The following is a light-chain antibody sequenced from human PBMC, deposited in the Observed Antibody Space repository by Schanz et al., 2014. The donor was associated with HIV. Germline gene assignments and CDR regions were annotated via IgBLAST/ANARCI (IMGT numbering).Light chain of an antibody. CDR3: SSYTSSTTWV. J-gene: IGLJ3*02. Sequence: QSALTQPDSVSGSPGQSITISCTGTCRDVGGYAYVSWYQQHPGKAPKLLIYDVTDRASGVSHRFSGSKSGNTASLTISGLQAEDEADYFCSSYTSSTTWVFGGGTKLTVL. CDR1: CRDVGGYAY. CDR2: DVT. V-gene: IGLV2-14*03.